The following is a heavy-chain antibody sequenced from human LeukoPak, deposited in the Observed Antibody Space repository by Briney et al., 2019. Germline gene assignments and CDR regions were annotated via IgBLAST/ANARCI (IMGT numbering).Heavy chain of an antibody. J-gene: IGHJ4*02. D-gene: IGHD5-24*01. Sequence: GGSLRLSCAASGFTFSDYYMSWIRQAPGKGLEWVSYISSSGSNIYYADSVRGRFTISRDNAKNSLYLQMISLRAEDTAVYYCARDPVEISYDYWGQGTLVTVSS. V-gene: IGHV3-11*04. CDR2: ISSSGSNI. CDR3: ARDPVEISYDY. CDR1: GFTFSDYY.